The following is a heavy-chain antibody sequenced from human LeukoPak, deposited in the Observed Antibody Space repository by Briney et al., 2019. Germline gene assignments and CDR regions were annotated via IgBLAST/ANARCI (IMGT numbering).Heavy chain of an antibody. V-gene: IGHV4-59*11. J-gene: IGHJ4*02. CDR2: IHYSGTTY. CDR1: GGSISSHY. CDR3: AREAGYSYGHFFDY. Sequence: SETLSLTCTASGGSISSHYWSWIRQPPGKGLEWIGYIHYSGTTYYYNPSLKSRVTISVDTSRNQFSLRPSSVTAADTAVYYCAREAGYSYGHFFDYWGQGTLVTVSS. D-gene: IGHD5-18*01.